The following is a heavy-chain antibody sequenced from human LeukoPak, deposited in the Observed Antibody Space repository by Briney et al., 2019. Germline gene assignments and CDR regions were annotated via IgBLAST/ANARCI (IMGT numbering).Heavy chain of an antibody. Sequence: PSETLSLTCTVSGDSISSRSYSWGWIRPPRGKGLEWIGTFYYRGTTYDNSSINSRVIISVDTSQNQFSLSLSSGTAADTAVYYCARYKRTGDAPSYGFDYWGRGTLVTVSS. CDR3: ARYKRTGDAPSYGFDY. J-gene: IGHJ4*02. V-gene: IGHV4-39*01. D-gene: IGHD7-27*01. CDR2: FYYRGTT. CDR1: GDSISSRSYS.